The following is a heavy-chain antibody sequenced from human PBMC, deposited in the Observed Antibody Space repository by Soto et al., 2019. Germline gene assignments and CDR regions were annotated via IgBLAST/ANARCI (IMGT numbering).Heavy chain of an antibody. CDR3: ARREQWLENFDY. Sequence: QVQLVQSGAEVKKPGPSVKVSCKTSGYTFTGYYIHWIRQAPGQGLEWMGWINPNSGDTNYSQDFQGRVTMTSDTSFTTAYVELTRLRSDDTAVYYCARREQWLENFDYWGQGTLVTVSA. D-gene: IGHD6-19*01. CDR2: INPNSGDT. CDR1: GYTFTGYY. V-gene: IGHV1-2*02. J-gene: IGHJ4*02.